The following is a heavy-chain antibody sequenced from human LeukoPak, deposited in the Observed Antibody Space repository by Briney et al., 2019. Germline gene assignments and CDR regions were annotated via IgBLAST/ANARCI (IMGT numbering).Heavy chain of an antibody. CDR2: ISWNSGSI. D-gene: IGHD3-16*02. Sequence: GGSLRLSCAASGFTFADYAMHWVRQAPGKGLEWVSGISWNSGSIGYADSVKGRFTISRDNAKTSLYLQMNSLRAEDTALYYCAKSRYRGSDYYYYMDVWGKGTTVTVSS. V-gene: IGHV3-9*01. J-gene: IGHJ6*03. CDR3: AKSRYRGSDYYYYMDV. CDR1: GFTFADYA.